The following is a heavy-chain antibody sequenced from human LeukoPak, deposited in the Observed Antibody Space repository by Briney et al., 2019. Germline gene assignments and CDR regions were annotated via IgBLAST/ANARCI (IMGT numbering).Heavy chain of an antibody. CDR3: ARVDFGMVRAGRDV. CDR1: GGSISSGSYY. CDR2: IYTSGST. J-gene: IGHJ6*04. V-gene: IGHV4-61*02. D-gene: IGHD3-10*01. Sequence: SETLSLTCTVSGGSISSGSYYWSWIRQPAGKGLEWIGRIYTSGSTNYNPSLKSRVTISVDTSKNQFSLKLSSVTAADTAVYYGARVDFGMVRAGRDVWGKGTVVTISS.